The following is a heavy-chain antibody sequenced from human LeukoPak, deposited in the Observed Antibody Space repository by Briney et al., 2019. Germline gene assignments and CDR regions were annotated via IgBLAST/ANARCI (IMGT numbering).Heavy chain of an antibody. CDR2: INPNSGGT. CDR3: ARRSYGYYGSGSYYSDY. D-gene: IGHD3-10*01. J-gene: IGHJ4*02. V-gene: IGHV1-2*02. Sequence: PEASVKVSCKASGYTFTGYYMHWVRQAPGQGLEWMGWINPNSGGTNYAQKFQGRVTMTRDTSISTAYMELSRLRSDDTAVYYCARRSYGYYGSGSYYSDYWGQGTLVTVSS. CDR1: GYTFTGYY.